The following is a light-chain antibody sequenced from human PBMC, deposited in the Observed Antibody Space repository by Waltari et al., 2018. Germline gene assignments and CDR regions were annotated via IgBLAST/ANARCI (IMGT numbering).Light chain of an antibody. J-gene: IGKJ1*01. CDR1: QNIPRW. CDR2: KTS. CDR3: QHYVVFSAT. Sequence: DIQMTQSPSTLSASVGDRVTITCRASQNIPRWLAWYQQKPGKAPKLLIYKTSILESGVPSRFSGGGSGTEFTLTISSLQPDDFATYYCQHYVVFSATFGPGTKVEIK. V-gene: IGKV1-5*03.